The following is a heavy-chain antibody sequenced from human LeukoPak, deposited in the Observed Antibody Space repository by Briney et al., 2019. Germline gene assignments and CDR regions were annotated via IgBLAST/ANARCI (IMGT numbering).Heavy chain of an antibody. CDR2: ISGSGGNT. J-gene: IGHJ4*02. CDR1: GFTFSSYA. V-gene: IGHV3-23*01. Sequence: GGSLRLSCAASGFTFSSYAMSWVRQAPGKGLEWVSLISGSGGNTYYADSVKGRFTISRDNSKNTLYLQMNSLRAEDTAVYYCASGVGAGLSDYWGQGTLVTVSS. D-gene: IGHD1-26*01. CDR3: ASGVGAGLSDY.